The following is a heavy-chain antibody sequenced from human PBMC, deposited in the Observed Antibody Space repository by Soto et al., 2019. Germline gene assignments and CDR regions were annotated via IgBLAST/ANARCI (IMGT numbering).Heavy chain of an antibody. V-gene: IGHV1-18*01. Sequence: ASVKVSCKASGYTFTSYGISWVRQAPGQGLEWMGWISAYNGNTNYAQKLQGRVTITADRSTGAAYMELTSLRSEDTAVYYCVRNSPFDSTFTATDV. CDR1: GYTFTSYG. CDR2: ISAYNGNT. CDR3: VRNSPFDSTFTATDV. D-gene: IGHD3-22*01. J-gene: IGHJ3*01.